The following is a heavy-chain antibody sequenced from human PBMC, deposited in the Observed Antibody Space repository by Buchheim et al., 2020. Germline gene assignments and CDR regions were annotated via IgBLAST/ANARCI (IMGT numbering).Heavy chain of an antibody. V-gene: IGHV3-30*03. CDR3: AREAVTASPRPFDP. D-gene: IGHD2-21*02. Sequence: VQLLESGGDLVQPGGSLRLSCAASGFTFSSYAMSWVRQAPGTGLEWVAFILHDGYNIHYADSVRGRFTISRDNSMNTVHLQMNNLRPEDTGVYYCAREAVTASPRPFDPWGQGT. CDR1: GFTFSSYA. J-gene: IGHJ5*02. CDR2: ILHDGYNI.